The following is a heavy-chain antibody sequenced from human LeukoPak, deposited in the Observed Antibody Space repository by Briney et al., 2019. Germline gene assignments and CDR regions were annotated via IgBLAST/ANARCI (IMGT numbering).Heavy chain of an antibody. Sequence: PSETLSLTCTVSGGSISTYYWTWIRQPAGKGLEWIGRFYASGSTDYNPSLKSRVTMPVDTSKNQLSLKLSSVAAADAAVYYCARGSPINWNLFDYWGQGTLVTVSS. V-gene: IGHV4-4*07. CDR2: FYASGST. CDR1: GGSISTYY. D-gene: IGHD1-20*01. CDR3: ARGSPINWNLFDY. J-gene: IGHJ4*02.